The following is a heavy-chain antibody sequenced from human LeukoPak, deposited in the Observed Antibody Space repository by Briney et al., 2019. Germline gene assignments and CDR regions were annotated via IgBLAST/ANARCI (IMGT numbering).Heavy chain of an antibody. Sequence: SETLSLTCTVSGGSISSYYWSWIRQPAGKGLEWIGRIYTSGSTNYNPSLKSRVTISVDTSKNQFSLKLSSVTAADTAVYYCARHAQGYGDYSFDYWGQGTLVTVSS. D-gene: IGHD4-17*01. CDR3: ARHAQGYGDYSFDY. CDR2: IYTSGST. J-gene: IGHJ4*02. V-gene: IGHV4-4*07. CDR1: GGSISSYY.